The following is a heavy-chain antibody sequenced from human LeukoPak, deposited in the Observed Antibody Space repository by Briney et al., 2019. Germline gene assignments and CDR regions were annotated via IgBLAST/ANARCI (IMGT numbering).Heavy chain of an antibody. D-gene: IGHD3-10*01. V-gene: IGHV1-2*02. Sequence: ASVKVSCKASGYTFTGYYMHWVRQAPGQGLEWMGWINPNSGGTNYAQKFQGRVTMTRDTSISTAYMELSRLRSDDTAVYYCARGPGWFGELLFWFGPWGQGTLVTVSS. CDR3: ARGPGWFGELLFWFGP. CDR2: INPNSGGT. J-gene: IGHJ5*02. CDR1: GYTFTGYY.